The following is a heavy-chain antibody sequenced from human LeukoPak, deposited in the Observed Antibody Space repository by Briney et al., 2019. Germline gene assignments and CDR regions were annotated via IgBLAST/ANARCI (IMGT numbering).Heavy chain of an antibody. CDR3: AKAHYYDSSGYYSPLGY. Sequence: GGSLRLSCATSGFTFRSYAMIWVRQAPERGLQWVSGISGSGTYYADFAKGRFTVSRDNSKKALYLQMNSLRADDTAVYYCAKAHYYDSSGYYSPLGYWGQGTLVTVSS. CDR1: GFTFRSYA. J-gene: IGHJ4*02. CDR2: ISGSGT. D-gene: IGHD3-22*01. V-gene: IGHV3-23*01.